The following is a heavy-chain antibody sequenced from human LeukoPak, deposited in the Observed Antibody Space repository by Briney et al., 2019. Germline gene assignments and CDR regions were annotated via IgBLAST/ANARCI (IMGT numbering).Heavy chain of an antibody. D-gene: IGHD2-15*01. Sequence: SETLSLSCTVSGYSISSGYYWGWIRQAPGKGLEWIGNIYQSGGTYYNPSLKSRVTISVGTSKNQFSLKLSSVTAADTAVYYCARARYCSGGSCSYYFDYWGQGTLVTVSS. CDR3: ARARYCSGGSCSYYFDY. J-gene: IGHJ4*02. V-gene: IGHV4-38-2*02. CDR2: IYQSGGT. CDR1: GYSISSGYY.